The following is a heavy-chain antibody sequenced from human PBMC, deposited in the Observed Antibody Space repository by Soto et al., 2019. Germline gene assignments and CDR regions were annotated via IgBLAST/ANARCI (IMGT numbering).Heavy chain of an antibody. CDR1: GYTFTSYG. J-gene: IGHJ4*02. V-gene: IGHV1-18*01. CDR2: ISAYIGNT. D-gene: IGHD3-10*01. CDR3: ARSRPPYYYGSGSTAFDY. Sequence: QVQLVQSGAEVKKPGASVKVSCKASGYTFTSYGISWVRQAPGQGLEWMGWISAYIGNTNYAQKLQGRVTMTTDTSTSTAYMELRSLRSDDTAVYYCARSRPPYYYGSGSTAFDYWGQGTLVTVSS.